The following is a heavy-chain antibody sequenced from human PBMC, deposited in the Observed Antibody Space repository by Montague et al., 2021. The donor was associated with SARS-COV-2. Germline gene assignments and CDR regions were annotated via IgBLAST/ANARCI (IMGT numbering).Heavy chain of an antibody. CDR2: TYYRSKWYY. D-gene: IGHD6-13*01. CDR1: GDSVSINTAA. CDR3: TRDPRYSLSWSFDY. Sequence: CAISGDSVSINTAARSWIRHAPSLRLERLVRTYYRSKWYYDYAVSVKSRMTISPDTSKNQFSLQLSSVTPEDRAVYYCTRDPRYSLSWSFDYWGQGTLVTVSS. J-gene: IGHJ4*02. V-gene: IGHV6-1*01.